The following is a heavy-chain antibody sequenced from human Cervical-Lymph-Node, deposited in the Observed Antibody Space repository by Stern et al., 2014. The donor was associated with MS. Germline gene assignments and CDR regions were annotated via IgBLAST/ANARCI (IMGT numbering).Heavy chain of an antibody. D-gene: IGHD1-1*01. V-gene: IGHV3-53*01. Sequence: QLAESGGGVIQTGGSLRLSCTASGFTVRRDYMTCVRQAPGKGLEWVALITNVGSTFYTDSVKGRFTISRDDSKNTVYLHMTSLRAEDTAMYYCARDTSSPERSDWWGQGTLVTVSS. CDR1: GFTVRRDY. CDR3: ARDTSSPERSDW. CDR2: ITNVGST. J-gene: IGHJ4*02.